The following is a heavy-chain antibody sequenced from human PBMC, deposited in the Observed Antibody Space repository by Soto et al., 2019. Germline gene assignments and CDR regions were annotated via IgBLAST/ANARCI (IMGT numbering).Heavy chain of an antibody. CDR1: GGTFSSYT. Sequence: SVKVSCKASGGTFSSYTISWVRQAPGQGLEWMGRIIPILGIANYAQKFQGRVTITADKSTSTAYMELSSLRSEDTAVYYCARVPMVRENWFDPWGQGTLVTVSS. V-gene: IGHV1-69*02. D-gene: IGHD3-10*01. CDR2: IIPILGIA. J-gene: IGHJ5*02. CDR3: ARVPMVRENWFDP.